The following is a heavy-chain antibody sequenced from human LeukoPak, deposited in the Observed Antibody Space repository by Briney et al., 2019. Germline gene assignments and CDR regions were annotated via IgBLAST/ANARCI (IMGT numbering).Heavy chain of an antibody. Sequence: GGSLRLSCAISGSTSSRNFMSWVRQTPEKGLEWVANINQDGSEKNYVDSVKGRFTISRDNAKNSLFLQMNSLRAEDTAIYYCASGAGWESGYWGQGTLVTVSS. V-gene: IGHV3-7*01. CDR3: ASGAGWESGY. D-gene: IGHD1-26*01. CDR1: GSTSSRNF. J-gene: IGHJ4*02. CDR2: INQDGSEK.